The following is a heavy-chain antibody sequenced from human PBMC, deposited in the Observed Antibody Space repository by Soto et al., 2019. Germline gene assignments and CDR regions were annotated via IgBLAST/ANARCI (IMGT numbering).Heavy chain of an antibody. J-gene: IGHJ5*02. CDR1: GYNFVTHW. D-gene: IGHD6-13*01. Sequence: GESLKISCKGFGYNFVTHWIAWVRQKPGEGLEWMRIMLPGNSDVRYSPSFQGQVTISADKSIDTAYLQWTSLSASDNAIYYCATCGRFSSNWYSPDSWGQGPLVTVS. CDR2: MLPGNSDV. V-gene: IGHV5-51*01. CDR3: ATCGRFSSNWYSPDS.